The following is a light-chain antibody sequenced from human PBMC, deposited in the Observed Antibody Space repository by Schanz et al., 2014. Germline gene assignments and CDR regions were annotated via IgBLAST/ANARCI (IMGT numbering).Light chain of an antibody. CDR1: SRDVGKYNL. CDR2: EGT. V-gene: IGLV2-23*01. Sequence: QSVLTQPASVSGSPGQSITISCTGTSRDVGKYNLVSWHQQLPGKAPKLIIYEGTKRPSGVSNRFSVSKSGNTASLTISGLQAEDEADYYCCSYANDTIWVFGGGTKLTVL. J-gene: IGLJ3*02. CDR3: CSYANDTIWV.